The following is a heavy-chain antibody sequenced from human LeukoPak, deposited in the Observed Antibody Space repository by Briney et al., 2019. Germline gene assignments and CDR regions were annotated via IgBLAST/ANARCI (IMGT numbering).Heavy chain of an antibody. D-gene: IGHD5-24*01. J-gene: IGHJ4*02. V-gene: IGHV3-11*04. CDR1: GFYFANYA. Sequence: GGSLRLSCAASGFYFANYAMNWIRQAPGKGLEWVSYISGSDSTIYYTDSVKGRFTISRDNAKNSLFLQMNSLRAEDTAVYYCARAGYSGSIDSWGQGTLVTVSS. CDR3: ARAGYSGSIDS. CDR2: ISGSDSTI.